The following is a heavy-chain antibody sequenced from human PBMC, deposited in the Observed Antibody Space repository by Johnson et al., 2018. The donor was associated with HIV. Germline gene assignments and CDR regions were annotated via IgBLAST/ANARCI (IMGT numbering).Heavy chain of an antibody. CDR3: AKYSGFALDI. J-gene: IGHJ3*02. CDR2: IYSGGTT. V-gene: IGHV3-66*01. Sequence: VQLVESGGGLVQPGGSLRLSCAASGFTVSSNYMSWVRQAPGKGLEWVSVIYSGGTTYYADSVRGRFTISRDNTKNSLYLQMNSLRVEDTAVYKCAKYSGFALDIWGQGTEVIVSS. D-gene: IGHD2-15*01. CDR1: GFTVSSNY.